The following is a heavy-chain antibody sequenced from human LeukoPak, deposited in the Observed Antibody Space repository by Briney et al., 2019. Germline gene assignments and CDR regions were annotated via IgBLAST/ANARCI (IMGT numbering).Heavy chain of an antibody. V-gene: IGHV1-46*01. CDR2: INPSGGST. CDR3: ARALPHRRLMDTTMEQHWFDP. J-gene: IGHJ5*02. CDR1: GYIFTSYF. D-gene: IGHD5-18*01. Sequence: ASVKVSCKASGYIFTSYFMHWVRQAPGQGLEWMGLINPSGGSTRYAQRFQGRVTMTRDMSTSTVYMELSSLRSEDTAVYYCARALPHRRLMDTTMEQHWFDPWGQGTLVTVSS.